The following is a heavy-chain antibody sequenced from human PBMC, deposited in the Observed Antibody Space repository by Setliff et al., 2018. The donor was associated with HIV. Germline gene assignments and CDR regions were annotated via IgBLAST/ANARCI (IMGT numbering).Heavy chain of an antibody. CDR1: GGSISGFY. J-gene: IGHJ3*02. CDR2: IYYSGST. D-gene: IGHD3-10*01. CDR3: AKVFAFGVDAFDI. Sequence: PSETLSLTCTVSGGSISGFYRNWIRQSAGKGLQWIGRIYYSGSTYYNPSLKSRLTILVDTSKNQFSLKLSSVTAADTAVYYCAKVFAFGVDAFDIWGQGTVVTVSS. V-gene: IGHV4-4*07.